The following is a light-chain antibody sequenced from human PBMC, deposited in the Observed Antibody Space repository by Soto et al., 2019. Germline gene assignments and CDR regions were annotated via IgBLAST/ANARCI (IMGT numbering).Light chain of an antibody. CDR3: QQRSNWPT. CDR2: DAS. V-gene: IGKV3-11*01. Sequence: EIVLTQSPATLSLSPGERATLSCRASQSVSSYLAWYQQKPGQAPRLLIYDASNRATGIPARFSGSGSGTDFTLTISSLEPEDFPVYYCQQRSNWPTFGLGTKVEIK. CDR1: QSVSSY. J-gene: IGKJ4*01.